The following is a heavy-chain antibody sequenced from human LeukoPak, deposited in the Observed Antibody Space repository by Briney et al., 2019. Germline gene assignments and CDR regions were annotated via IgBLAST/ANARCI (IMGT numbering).Heavy chain of an antibody. CDR1: GGTFSSYA. CDR2: IIPIFGTA. V-gene: IGHV1-69*05. Sequence: GASMKVSCKASGGTFSSYAISWVRQAPGQGLEWMGGIIPIFGTANYAQKFQGRVTITTDESTSTAYMELSSLRSEDTAVYYCASPGYGSSGYYRDYWGQGTLVTVSS. J-gene: IGHJ4*02. D-gene: IGHD3-22*01. CDR3: ASPGYGSSGYYRDY.